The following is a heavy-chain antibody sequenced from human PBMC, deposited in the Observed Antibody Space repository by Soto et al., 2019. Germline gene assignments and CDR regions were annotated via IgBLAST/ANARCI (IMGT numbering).Heavy chain of an antibody. V-gene: IGHV3-30*18. CDR2: ISYDGSNK. CDR3: AKEAGSLQPQHYYYYYGMDV. J-gene: IGHJ6*02. D-gene: IGHD1-1*01. CDR1: GFTFSSYG. Sequence: GGSLRLSCAASGFTFSSYGMHWVRQAPGKGLEWVAVISYDGSNKYYADSVKGRFTISRDNSKNTLYLQMNSLRAEDTAVYYCAKEAGSLQPQHYYYYYGMDVWGQGTTVTVSS.